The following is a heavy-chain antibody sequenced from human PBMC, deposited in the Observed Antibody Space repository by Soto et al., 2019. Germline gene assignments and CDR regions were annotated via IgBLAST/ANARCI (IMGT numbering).Heavy chain of an antibody. CDR2: INAGDGNT. CDR1: GYTFSSYA. CDR3: ARGTVTTGALFDY. Sequence: QVQLVQSGAEVKKPGASVKVSCKASGYTFSSYAIHWVRQAPGQRLEWMGWINAGDGNTKYSQRLQGRVTISRDTSASTAYMELTSLRSEDMAVYYYARGTVTTGALFDYWGQGTLVTVSS. D-gene: IGHD4-17*01. J-gene: IGHJ4*02. V-gene: IGHV1-3*01.